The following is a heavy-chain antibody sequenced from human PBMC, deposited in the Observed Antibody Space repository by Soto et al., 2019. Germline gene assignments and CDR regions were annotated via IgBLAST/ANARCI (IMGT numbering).Heavy chain of an antibody. J-gene: IGHJ4*02. V-gene: IGHV4-34*01. CDR2: INHSGST. Sequence: SETLSLTCAVNGGSFSDYYWSWSRQSPEKGLEWIGEINHSGSTNYNPSLKSRVTISVDTSKNQFSLKLSSVTAADTAVYYCVRVSIPGYSSGWYSPLGYYFDYWGQGTLVTVS. CDR1: GGSFSDYY. D-gene: IGHD6-19*01. CDR3: VRVSIPGYSSGWYSPLGYYFDY.